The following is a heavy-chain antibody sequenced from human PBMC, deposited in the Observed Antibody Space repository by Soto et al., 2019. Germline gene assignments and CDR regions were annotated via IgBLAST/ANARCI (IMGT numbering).Heavy chain of an antibody. CDR2: MSAYNGNT. J-gene: IGHJ6*02. CDR3: ARDPSNDFWSGYYTGIWLDYYYYGMDV. V-gene: IGHV1-18*01. CDR1: GYTVRSYG. Sequence: ASLKVSCQASGYTVRSYGTRCVRQAAEQGLAWLGWMSAYNGNTNYAQKLQGRVTMTTDTSTSTAYMELRSLRSDDTAVYYCARDPSNDFWSGYYTGIWLDYYYYGMDVWGQGITVNVSS. D-gene: IGHD3-3*01.